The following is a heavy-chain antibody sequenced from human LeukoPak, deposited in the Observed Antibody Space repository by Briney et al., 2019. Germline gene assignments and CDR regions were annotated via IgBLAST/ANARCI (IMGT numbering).Heavy chain of an antibody. CDR2: IYTDGST. Sequence: PSETLSLTCTVSGGSFNNYYWNWIRQPPGKRLEWMGYIYTDGSTNSNPSLKSRVTISLDTSKSQFSLNLTSVTAADTAVYYCARHFRGFEESAYDFWGQGTLVTVSS. CDR3: ARHFRGFEESAYDF. J-gene: IGHJ4*02. D-gene: IGHD3-10*01. CDR1: GGSFNNYY. V-gene: IGHV4-4*09.